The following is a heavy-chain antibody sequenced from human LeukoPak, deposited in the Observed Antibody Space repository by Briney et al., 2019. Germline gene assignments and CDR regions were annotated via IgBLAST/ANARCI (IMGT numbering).Heavy chain of an antibody. CDR3: AKDRIAAAGILYNWFDP. V-gene: IGHV3-30*02. Sequence: GGSLRLSCAASGFTFSSYGMHWVRQAPGKGLEWVAFIRCDGSNKYYADSVKGRFTISRDNSKNTLYLQMNSLRAEDTAVYYCAKDRIAAAGILYNWFDPWGQGTLVTVSS. J-gene: IGHJ5*02. CDR2: IRCDGSNK. CDR1: GFTFSSYG. D-gene: IGHD6-13*01.